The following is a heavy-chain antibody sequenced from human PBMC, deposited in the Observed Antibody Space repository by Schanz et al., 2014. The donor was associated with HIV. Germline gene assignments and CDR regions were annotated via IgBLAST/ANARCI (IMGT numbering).Heavy chain of an antibody. CDR3: AIRTPMISFGAFDI. CDR2: LSGSGDRT. V-gene: IGHV3-23*01. J-gene: IGHJ3*02. CDR1: GFTFNNYA. D-gene: IGHD3-16*01. Sequence: EVQLLDSGGGLVQPGGSLRLSCVASGFTFNNYAMTWVRQAPGKGLEWVSTLSGSGDRTYYADSVKGRFTISRDNSKKMLFLQMNRLRAEDTAVYYCAIRTPMISFGAFDIWGRGTMVTVSS.